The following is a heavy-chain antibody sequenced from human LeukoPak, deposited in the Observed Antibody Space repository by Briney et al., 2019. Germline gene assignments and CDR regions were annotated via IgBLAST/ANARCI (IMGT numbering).Heavy chain of an antibody. D-gene: IGHD2-2*01. V-gene: IGHV3-7*01. J-gene: IGHJ4*02. CDR3: ARDPDPMTRVSVDY. Sequence: GGSLRLSCAASGFTFSRDWMNWVRQAPGKGLEWVAAINQVGSEKYFVDSVKGLLTISRDNAKNSLYLHMNSLRAEDTAIYYCARDPDPMTRVSVDYWGQGTLVTVSS. CDR1: GFTFSRDW. CDR2: INQVGSEK.